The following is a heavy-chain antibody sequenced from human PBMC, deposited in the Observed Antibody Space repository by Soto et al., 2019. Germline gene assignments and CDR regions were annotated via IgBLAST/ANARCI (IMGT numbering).Heavy chain of an antibody. D-gene: IGHD6-19*01. CDR2: IYWDDDN. CDR3: AHGSGWLFDF. J-gene: IGHJ4*02. CDR1: GFSLTSNAVG. Sequence: QITLKESGPTLVKPTQTLTLTCTFSGFSLTSNAVGLGWFRQPPGKALEWLALIYWDDDNHYSPSLKSRLTFTNDTSKNQVVLIMTNMDPVDTATYYCAHGSGWLFDFWGQGTLVTVSS. V-gene: IGHV2-5*02.